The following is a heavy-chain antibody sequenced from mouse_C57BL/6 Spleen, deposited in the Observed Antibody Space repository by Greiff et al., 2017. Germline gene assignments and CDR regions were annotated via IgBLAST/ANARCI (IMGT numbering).Heavy chain of an antibody. CDR3: ARGTVLRSPYAMDY. J-gene: IGHJ4*01. V-gene: IGHV1-47*01. D-gene: IGHD1-1*01. CDR2: FHPYNDDT. Sequence: LVESGAELVKPGASVKMSCKASGYTFTTYPIEWMKQNHGKSLEWIGNFHPYNDDTKYNEKFKGKATLTVEKSSSTVYLELSRLTSDDSAVYYCARGTVLRSPYAMDYWGQGTSVTVSS. CDR1: GYTFTTYP.